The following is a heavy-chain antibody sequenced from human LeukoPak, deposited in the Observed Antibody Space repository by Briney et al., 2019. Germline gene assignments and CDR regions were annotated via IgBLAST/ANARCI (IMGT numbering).Heavy chain of an antibody. D-gene: IGHD1-26*01. CDR2: ITSNSSYI. J-gene: IGHJ6*03. CDR1: GFTFSIYN. Sequence: GGSLRLSCAAPGFTFSIYNMNWVRQAPGRGLEWVSSITSNSSYIYYADSVKGRFTISRDNAKKSLYLQMNSLRAEDTAVYYCARDPGGTYISAYYYMDVWGKGTTVTVSS. V-gene: IGHV3-21*04. CDR3: ARDPGGTYISAYYYMDV.